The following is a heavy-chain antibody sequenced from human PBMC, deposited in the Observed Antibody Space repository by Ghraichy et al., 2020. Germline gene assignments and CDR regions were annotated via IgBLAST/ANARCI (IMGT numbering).Heavy chain of an antibody. CDR1: GFTFSNYW. CDR3: TRDQYNSSSVFVY. Sequence: GGSLRLSCAASGFTFSNYWMHWVRQAPGKGLVWVSRINGDGSSTNYADSVKGRFTISRDNAKNTLYLQMNSLRAEDTAVYYCTRDQYNSSSVFVYWGQGTLVTVSS. J-gene: IGHJ4*02. CDR2: INGDGSST. V-gene: IGHV3-74*01. D-gene: IGHD6-6*01.